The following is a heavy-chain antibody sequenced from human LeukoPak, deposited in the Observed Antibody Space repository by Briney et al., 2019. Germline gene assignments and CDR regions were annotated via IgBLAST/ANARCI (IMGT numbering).Heavy chain of an antibody. J-gene: IGHJ6*03. Sequence: GGSLRLSCAASGFTVSSNYMSWVRQAPGKGLEWVSVIYSGGSTYYADSVKGRFTISRDNSKNTLYLQMNSLRAEDTAVYYCARDRGIAVGNYYYYYYMDVWGKGTTVTVSS. D-gene: IGHD6-19*01. CDR1: GFTVSSNY. CDR2: IYSGGST. CDR3: ARDRGIAVGNYYYYYYMDV. V-gene: IGHV3-66*01.